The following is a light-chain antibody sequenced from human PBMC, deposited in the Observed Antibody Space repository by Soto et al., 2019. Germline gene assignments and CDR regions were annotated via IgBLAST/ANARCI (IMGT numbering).Light chain of an antibody. CDR1: SSDIGAFNH. CDR3: SSYTSSSSYV. J-gene: IGLJ1*01. CDR2: DVI. Sequence: QSALTQPASVSDSPGQSITISCIGTSSDIGAFNHVSWHQQHPGKAPKLIIYDVINRPSGVSNRFSGSKTGNTASLIISGRQAEDEADYYCSSYTSSSSYVFGSGTKLTVL. V-gene: IGLV2-14*03.